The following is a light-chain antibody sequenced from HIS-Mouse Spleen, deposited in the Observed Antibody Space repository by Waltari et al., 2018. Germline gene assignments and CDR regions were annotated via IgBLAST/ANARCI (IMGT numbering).Light chain of an antibody. V-gene: IGLV3-10*01. CDR2: EDS. CDR3: YSTDSSGNHRV. CDR1: ALPKKY. Sequence: SYELTQPPSVSVSPGQTARLTCPGNALPKKYPYWYQQKSGQAPVLVIYEDSKRPSGIPERFSGSSSGTMATLTISGAQVEDEADYYCYSTDSSGNHRVFGGGTKLTVL. J-gene: IGLJ2*01.